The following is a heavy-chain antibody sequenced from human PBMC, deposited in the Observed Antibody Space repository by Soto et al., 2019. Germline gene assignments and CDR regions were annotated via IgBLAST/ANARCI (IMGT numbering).Heavy chain of an antibody. CDR3: ARDTNGLNY. D-gene: IGHD2-8*01. CDR1: GLIFSNYK. CDR2: INTDGSIT. Sequence: GGSLRLSCAASGLIFSNYKMHWVRQAPGKGLVWVSRINTDGSITDYADSVKDRFTVSRDNAKNTMYLQMNSLTADDTAVYYCARDTNGLNYWGQGTLVTVSS. J-gene: IGHJ4*02. V-gene: IGHV3-74*01.